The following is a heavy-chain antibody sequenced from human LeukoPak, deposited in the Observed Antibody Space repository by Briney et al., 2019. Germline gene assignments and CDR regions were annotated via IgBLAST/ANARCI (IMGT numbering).Heavy chain of an antibody. V-gene: IGHV3-21*01. D-gene: IGHD3-22*01. CDR2: ISSSSSYI. J-gene: IGHJ6*02. Sequence: PGGSLRLSCAASGFTFSSYSMNWVRQAPGKGLEWVSSISSSSSYIYYADSVKGRFTISRDNAKNSLYLQMNSLRAEDTAVYYCAGIYDSSGYYPWDGMDVWGQGTTVTVSS. CDR3: AGIYDSSGYYPWDGMDV. CDR1: GFTFSSYS.